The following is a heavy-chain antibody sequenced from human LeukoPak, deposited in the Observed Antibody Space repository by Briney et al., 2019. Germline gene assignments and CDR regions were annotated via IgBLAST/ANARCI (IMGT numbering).Heavy chain of an antibody. D-gene: IGHD1-26*01. CDR3: ARGGNYWPQWWFDP. CDR2: IYYSGST. Sequence: SETLSLTCTVSGGSISSSNYYWGWIRQPPGKGLEWIGSIYYSGSTYYNPSLKSRVTMSLDASKSQFSLELNSVTPADTAVYYCARGGNYWPQWWFDPWGRGTLVTVSS. CDR1: GGSISSSNYY. J-gene: IGHJ5*02. V-gene: IGHV4-39*07.